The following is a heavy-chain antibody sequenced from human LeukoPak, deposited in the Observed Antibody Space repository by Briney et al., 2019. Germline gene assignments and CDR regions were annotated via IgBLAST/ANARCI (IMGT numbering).Heavy chain of an antibody. V-gene: IGHV3-30-3*01. Sequence: GGSLRLSCAASGFTFNNYTMHWVRQAPGKGLEWVAVISYDGSNKYYADSVKGRFTISRDNSKNTLYLQMNSLRPEDTAVYYCARDPSSGYYYYFDYWGQGTLVTVSS. J-gene: IGHJ4*02. CDR2: ISYDGSNK. CDR1: GFTFNNYT. CDR3: ARDPSSGYYYYFDY. D-gene: IGHD3-22*01.